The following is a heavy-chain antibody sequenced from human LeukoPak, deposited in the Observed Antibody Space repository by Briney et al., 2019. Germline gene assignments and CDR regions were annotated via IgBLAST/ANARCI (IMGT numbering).Heavy chain of an antibody. D-gene: IGHD2-15*01. CDR2: ISSSSSTV. Sequence: GGSLRLSCAASGFTFSSYSMNWVRQAPGKGLDWVSYISSSSSTVYYADPVKGRFTISRDNAKNSLFLQMNSLRAEDTAVYYCARDRGYCRGGTCYADAFDIWGQGTMVTVSS. CDR1: GFTFSSYS. J-gene: IGHJ3*02. CDR3: ARDRGYCRGGTCYADAFDI. V-gene: IGHV3-48*01.